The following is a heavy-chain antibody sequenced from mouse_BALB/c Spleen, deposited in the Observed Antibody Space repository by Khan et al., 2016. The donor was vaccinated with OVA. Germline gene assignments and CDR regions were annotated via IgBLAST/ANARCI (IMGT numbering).Heavy chain of an antibody. Sequence: QVQLKESGAELVKPGASVRLSCKASGYTFTSYYLYWVKQRPGQGLEWIGDINPSNGGTNFNEKFKSKATLTVGKSSSTAYIQLNSLTSEDSAVYYCTRSGYGSFAYWGQGTLVTVSA. V-gene: IGHV1S81*02. CDR2: INPSNGGT. CDR1: GYTFTSYY. CDR3: TRSGYGSFAY. J-gene: IGHJ3*01. D-gene: IGHD2-2*01.